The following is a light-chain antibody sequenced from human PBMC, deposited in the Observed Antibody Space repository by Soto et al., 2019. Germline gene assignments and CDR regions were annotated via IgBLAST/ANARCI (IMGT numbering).Light chain of an antibody. V-gene: IGLV2-11*01. J-gene: IGLJ2*01. Sequence: QSALTQPRSVSGSPGQSVTISCTGTSTEVSAYIYVSWYRQHPGKAPQLMIYDVSKRPSGVPDRFSGSKSGNTATLTISGLQAEDEGDYYCCSYAGRHTLVLFGGGTKLTVL. CDR3: CSYAGRHTLVL. CDR2: DVS. CDR1: STEVSAYIY.